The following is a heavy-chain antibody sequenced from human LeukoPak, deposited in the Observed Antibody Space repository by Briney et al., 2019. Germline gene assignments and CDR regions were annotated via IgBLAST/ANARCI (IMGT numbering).Heavy chain of an antibody. Sequence: PGGSLRLSCAASGFTFSNDWMSWVRQAPGKGLEWVGRIKSKTDGGTTDYAAPVKGRFTISREDSRNTLYLQVNSLKTEDTAVYYCTTSGKANSPGYWGQGTLVTVSS. J-gene: IGHJ4*02. CDR2: IKSKTDGGTT. V-gene: IGHV3-15*01. CDR3: TTSGKANSPGY. CDR1: GFTFSNDW. D-gene: IGHD2/OR15-2a*01.